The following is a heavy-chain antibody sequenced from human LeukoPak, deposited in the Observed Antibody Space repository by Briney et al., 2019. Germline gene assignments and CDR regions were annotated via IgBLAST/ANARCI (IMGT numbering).Heavy chain of an antibody. V-gene: IGHV4-38-2*02. CDR2: IYRSGIT. CDR1: SYSISSGYH. CDR3: ARVNWVVDY. J-gene: IGHJ4*02. D-gene: IGHD1-1*01. Sequence: PSETLSLTCTVSSYSISSGYHWGCIRPPPGKGLEWIGNIYRSGITYYNPSLKSRVTMSVDTSKNQFSLKLSSVTAADTAIYYCARVNWVVDYWGQGTLVTVSS.